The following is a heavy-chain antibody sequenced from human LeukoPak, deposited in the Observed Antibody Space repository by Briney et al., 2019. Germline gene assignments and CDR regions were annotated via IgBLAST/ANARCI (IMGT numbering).Heavy chain of an antibody. J-gene: IGHJ4*02. Sequence: ASVKVSCKASGYTFTSYGIIWVRQAPGQGLEWMGWISAYNGNTNYAQKLQGRVTMTTDTSTSTAYMVLRSLRSDDTAVYYCARVLGGKSGRSFDYWGQGTLVTVSS. CDR1: GYTFTSYG. CDR3: ARVLGGKSGRSFDY. V-gene: IGHV1-18*01. D-gene: IGHD4-23*01. CDR2: ISAYNGNT.